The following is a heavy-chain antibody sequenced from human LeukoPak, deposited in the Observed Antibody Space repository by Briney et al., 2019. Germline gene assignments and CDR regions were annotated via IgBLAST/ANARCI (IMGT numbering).Heavy chain of an antibody. CDR3: ARELIDFHDHTNTGFFDS. CDR1: GYTFTGYY. Sequence: GASVKVSYKTSGYTFTGYYIHLLRQAPGQGLEWMAWIDPNSGATNYAHKFQGRVTMTRDTSISTAYMEVSSLRSDDTAVYYCARELIDFHDHTNTGFFDSWGQGTLVTVSS. V-gene: IGHV1-2*02. D-gene: IGHD3/OR15-3a*01. CDR2: IDPNSGAT. J-gene: IGHJ4*02.